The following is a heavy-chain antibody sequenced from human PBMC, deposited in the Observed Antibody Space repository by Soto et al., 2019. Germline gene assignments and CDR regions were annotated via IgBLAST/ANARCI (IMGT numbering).Heavy chain of an antibody. J-gene: IGHJ3*02. D-gene: IGHD3-16*02. V-gene: IGHV4-59*01. CDR3: ATEREYDYAWGSYRTNTRDDFDI. Sequence: SETLSLTFTVSGGSISSYYWSWIRQPPGKGLEWIGYIYYSGSTNYNPSLKSRVTISVDTSKNQFSLKLSSVTAADTAVYYCATEREYDYAWGSYRTNTRDDFDIWGPETMLAV. CDR1: GGSISSYY. CDR2: IYYSGST.